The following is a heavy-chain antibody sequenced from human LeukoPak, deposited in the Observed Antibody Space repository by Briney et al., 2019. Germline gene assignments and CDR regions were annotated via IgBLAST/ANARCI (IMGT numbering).Heavy chain of an antibody. CDR3: AKGEALERKADDAFDI. CDR2: IRYDGSNK. CDR1: GFTFSSYG. V-gene: IGHV3-30*02. J-gene: IGHJ3*02. Sequence: GGSLRLSCAASGFTFSSYGMHWVRQAPGKGLEWVAFIRYDGSNKYYADSVKGRFTISRDNSKNTLYLQMNSLRAEDTAVYYCAKGEALERKADDAFDIWGQGTMVTVSS. D-gene: IGHD1-1*01.